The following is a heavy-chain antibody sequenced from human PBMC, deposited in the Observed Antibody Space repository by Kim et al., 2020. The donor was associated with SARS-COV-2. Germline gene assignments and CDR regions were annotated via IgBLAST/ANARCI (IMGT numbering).Heavy chain of an antibody. D-gene: IGHD3-10*01. Sequence: SETLSLTCTVSGGSISSSSYYWGWIRQPPGKGLEWIGSIYYSGSTYYNPSLKSRVTISVDTSKNQFSLKLSSVTAADTAVYYCASSLLYYSGSGSYYQGFGYWGQGTLVTVSS. J-gene: IGHJ4*02. CDR2: IYYSGST. CDR3: ASSLLYYSGSGSYYQGFGY. V-gene: IGHV4-39*01. CDR1: GGSISSSSYY.